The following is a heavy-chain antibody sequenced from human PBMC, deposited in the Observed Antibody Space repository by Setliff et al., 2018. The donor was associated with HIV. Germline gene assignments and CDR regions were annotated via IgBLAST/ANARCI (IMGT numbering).Heavy chain of an antibody. CDR3: AGLTGTDFDY. D-gene: IGHD1-20*01. Sequence: SETLSLTCTVSGGSISSHYWSWIRQPPGKGLECIGNIYYSGSTNYNPSLKSRVTISVDTSKNQFSLKLSSVTAADTAVYYCAGLTGTDFDYWGQGTLVTVSS. CDR2: IYYSGST. J-gene: IGHJ4*02. CDR1: GGSISSHY. V-gene: IGHV4-59*11.